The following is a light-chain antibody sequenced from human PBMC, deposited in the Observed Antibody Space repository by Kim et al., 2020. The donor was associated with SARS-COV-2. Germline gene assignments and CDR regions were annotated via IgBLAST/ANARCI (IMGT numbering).Light chain of an antibody. CDR3: AAWDDSLNGYV. CDR2: SNN. Sequence: QSVLTQPTSASGTPGQRVTISCSGSSSNIGSNTVIWYQQLPGTAPKLLIYSNNQRPSGVPDRFSGSKSGTSASLAISGLQSEDEADYYCAAWDDSLNGYVFGTGTKVTVL. CDR1: SSNIGSNT. V-gene: IGLV1-44*01. J-gene: IGLJ1*01.